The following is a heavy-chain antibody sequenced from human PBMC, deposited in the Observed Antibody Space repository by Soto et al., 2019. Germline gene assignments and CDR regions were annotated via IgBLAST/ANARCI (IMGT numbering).Heavy chain of an antibody. CDR3: ARGYYGSGSSFDY. Sequence: GESLKISCKGSGYNFTSYWIGWVRQMPGKGLEWMGIIYAGDSDTRYSPSFQGQVTISADKSINTAYLQWSSLKASDTAMYYCARGYYGSGSSFDYWGQGTLVTVSS. V-gene: IGHV5-51*01. D-gene: IGHD3-10*01. J-gene: IGHJ4*02. CDR1: GYNFTSYW. CDR2: IYAGDSDT.